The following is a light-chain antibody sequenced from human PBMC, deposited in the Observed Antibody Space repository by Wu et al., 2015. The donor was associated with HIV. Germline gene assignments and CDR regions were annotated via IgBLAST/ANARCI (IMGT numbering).Light chain of an antibody. CDR1: QSVSSN. Sequence: IVMTQSPSTLSVSPGERATLSCRASQSVSSNLAWYQQKPGQSPRLLISGASTRASGVPDRFSGSGYGTDFTLNINRLEPEDIALYFCQQYYFWPTFGGGTEGGDQ. CDR3: QQYYFWPT. CDR2: GAS. J-gene: IGKJ4*01. V-gene: IGKV3-15*01.